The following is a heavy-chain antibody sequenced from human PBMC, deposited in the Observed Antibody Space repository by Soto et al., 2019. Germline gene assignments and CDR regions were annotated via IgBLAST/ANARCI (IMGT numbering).Heavy chain of an antibody. Sequence: PSETLSLTCTVSGGSISSSPYYWGWIRQPPGKGLEWIGNIYYSGSTYYNPSLKSRLTISVDTSKRQFSLKLSSVTAADTAVYYCTRGLFSGSQYSGGWYYFDSWGQGTMVTV. CDR2: IYYSGST. J-gene: IGHJ4*02. D-gene: IGHD1-26*01. CDR1: GGSISSSPYY. CDR3: TRGLFSGSQYSGGWYYFDS. V-gene: IGHV4-39*01.